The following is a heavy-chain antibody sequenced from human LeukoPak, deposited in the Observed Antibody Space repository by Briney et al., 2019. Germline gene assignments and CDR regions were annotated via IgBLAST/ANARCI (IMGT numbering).Heavy chain of an antibody. D-gene: IGHD2-15*01. CDR3: ARGPQAPGYCSGGSCYSFYYYYMDV. CDR2: MNPNSGNT. CDR1: GYSFTTYD. V-gene: IGHV1-8*01. J-gene: IGHJ6*03. Sequence: GASVKVSCKASGYSFTTYDINWVRQAAGRGLEWVAWMNPNSGNTGYAQKFQGRVTMTRNTSISTAYMELSSLRSEDTAVYYCARGPQAPGYCSGGSCYSFYYYYMDVWGKGTTVTVSS.